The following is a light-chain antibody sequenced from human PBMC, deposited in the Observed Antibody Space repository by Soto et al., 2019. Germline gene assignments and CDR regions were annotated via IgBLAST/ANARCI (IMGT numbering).Light chain of an antibody. J-gene: IGKJ4*01. CDR1: QSVSSY. CDR3: QQRSNWPLT. CDR2: DAS. V-gene: IGKV3-11*01. Sequence: EIVLTQSPATLSLSPGERANLSCRASQSVSSYLAWYQQKPGQAPRLLIYDASNRATGIPARFSGSGSGTDFTLIISSLEPEDFAVYYCQQRSNWPLTFGGGTKVDIK.